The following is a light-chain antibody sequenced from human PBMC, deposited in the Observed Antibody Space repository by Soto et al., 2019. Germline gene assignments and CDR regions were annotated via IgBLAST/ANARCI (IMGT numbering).Light chain of an antibody. J-gene: IGKJ5*01. CDR2: DAS. CDR3: QQYGTSEII. CDR1: QNIANDY. Sequence: EIVLTRSPATLSLSPGARATLSCRASQNIANDYLTWYQQKPGQAPRLLIYDASTRATGIPARFSGSGSGTDFTLTISRLEPEDFAVFYCQQYGTSEIIFGQGTRLEI. V-gene: IGKV3-20*01.